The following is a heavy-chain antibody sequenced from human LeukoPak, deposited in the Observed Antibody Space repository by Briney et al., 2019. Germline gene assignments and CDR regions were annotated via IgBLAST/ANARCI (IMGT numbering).Heavy chain of an antibody. J-gene: IGHJ4*02. CDR1: GYTFTSYD. CDR3: ARVHYGHYHDSSGYYFDY. D-gene: IGHD3-22*01. Sequence: ASVKVSCKASGYTFTSYDINWVRQATGQGLEWMGWMNPNSGNTGYAQKFQGRVTMTRNTSISTAYMELSSLRSDDTAVYYCARVHYGHYHDSSGYYFDYWGQGTLVTVSS. V-gene: IGHV1-8*01. CDR2: MNPNSGNT.